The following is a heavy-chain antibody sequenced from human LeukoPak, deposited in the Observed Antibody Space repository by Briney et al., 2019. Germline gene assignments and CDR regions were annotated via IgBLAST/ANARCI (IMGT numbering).Heavy chain of an antibody. CDR3: ARGVFWSGFVIDY. J-gene: IGHJ4*02. CDR1: GGSISSHY. CDR2: IYYSGST. D-gene: IGHD3-3*01. Sequence: SETLSLTCTVSGGSISSHYGSWIRQPPGKGLEWIGYIYYSGSTNYNPSLKSRVTISVDTSKNQFSLKLSSVTAADTAVYYCARGVFWSGFVIDYWGQGTLVTVSS. V-gene: IGHV4-59*11.